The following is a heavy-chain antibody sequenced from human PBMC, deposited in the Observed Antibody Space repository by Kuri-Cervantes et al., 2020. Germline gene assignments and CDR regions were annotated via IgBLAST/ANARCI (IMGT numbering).Heavy chain of an antibody. CDR2: INHSGST. D-gene: IGHD2-15*01. CDR1: GGSFSGYY. Sequence: SQTLSLTCAVYGGSFSGYYWSWIRQPPGKGLEWIGEINHSGSTNYNPSLESRVTISVDTSKNQFSLNLNSVTAADTAVYYCARPYSSYYYMDVWGKGTTVTVSS. J-gene: IGHJ6*03. V-gene: IGHV4-34*01. CDR3: ARPYSSYYYMDV.